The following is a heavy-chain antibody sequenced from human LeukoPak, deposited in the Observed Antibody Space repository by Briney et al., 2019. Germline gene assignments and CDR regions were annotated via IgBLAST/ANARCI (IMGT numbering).Heavy chain of an antibody. CDR2: ISYDGSNK. CDR3: ASHPYDSSGYYYG. Sequence: PGGSLRLSCAASGFTFSSYAMHWVRQAPGKGLEWVAVISYDGSNKYYADSVKGRFTISRDNAKNSLYLQMNSLRAEDTAVYYCASHPYDSSGYYYGWGQGTLVTVSS. D-gene: IGHD3-22*01. J-gene: IGHJ4*02. CDR1: GFTFSSYA. V-gene: IGHV3-30-3*01.